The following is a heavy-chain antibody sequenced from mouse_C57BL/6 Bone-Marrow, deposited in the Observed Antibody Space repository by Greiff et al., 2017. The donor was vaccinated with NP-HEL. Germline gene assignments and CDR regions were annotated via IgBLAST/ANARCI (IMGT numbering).Heavy chain of an antibody. V-gene: IGHV14-2*01. CDR3: ARGPITTVVATNYFDY. CDR1: GFNIKDYY. CDR2: IDPEDGET. D-gene: IGHD1-1*01. Sequence: EVQLQQSGAELVKPGASVKLSCTASGFNIKDYYMHWVKQRTEQGLEWIGRIDPEDGETKYAPKFQGKATITADPSSNTAYLQLSSLTSEDTAVYYCARGPITTVVATNYFDYWGQGTTLTVSS. J-gene: IGHJ2*01.